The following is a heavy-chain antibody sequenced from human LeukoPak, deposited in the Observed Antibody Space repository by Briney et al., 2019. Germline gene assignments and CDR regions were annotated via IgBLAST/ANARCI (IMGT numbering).Heavy chain of an antibody. D-gene: IGHD3-10*01. J-gene: IGHJ6*03. CDR3: AKRAYGSGTEYYYYYYMDV. V-gene: IGHV3-7*03. CDR2: IKQDGSEK. CDR1: GFTFSSYW. Sequence: PGGSLRLSCAASGFTFSSYWMSWVRQAPGKGLEWVANIKQDGSEKYYVDSVKGRFTISRDNSKNTLYLQMNSLRAEDTAVYYCAKRAYGSGTEYYYYYYMDVWGKGTTVSVSS.